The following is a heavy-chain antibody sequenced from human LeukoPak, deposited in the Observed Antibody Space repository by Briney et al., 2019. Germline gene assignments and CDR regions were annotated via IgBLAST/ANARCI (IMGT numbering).Heavy chain of an antibody. J-gene: IGHJ6*04. CDR3: PRDYYGSGSDYYYGMDV. Sequence: GASVKVSCKASGCTFRSYAISWVRQAPGQGLEWMGGISPIFGIANYAQKFQRRVTITANKSTSTAYMELSSLRSEDTAVYYCPRDYYGSGSDYYYGMDVWGKGTTVTVSS. CDR1: GCTFRSYA. D-gene: IGHD3-10*01. V-gene: IGHV1-69*17. CDR2: ISPIFGIA.